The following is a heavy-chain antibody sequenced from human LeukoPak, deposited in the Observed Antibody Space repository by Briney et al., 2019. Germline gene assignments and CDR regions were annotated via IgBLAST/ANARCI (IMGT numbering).Heavy chain of an antibody. Sequence: ASVKVSCKASGGTFSSYAISWVRQAPGQGLEWMGWINPNSGGTKYAQKFQGRVTMTRDTSISTVYMELSRLRSDDTAEYYCATLGSGPDLIDYWGQGTLVTVSS. CDR2: INPNSGGT. D-gene: IGHD2-21*02. CDR1: GGTFSSYA. J-gene: IGHJ4*02. V-gene: IGHV1-2*02. CDR3: ATLGSGPDLIDY.